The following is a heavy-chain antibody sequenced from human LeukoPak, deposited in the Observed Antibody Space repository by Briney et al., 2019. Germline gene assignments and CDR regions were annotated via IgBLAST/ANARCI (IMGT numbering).Heavy chain of an antibody. Sequence: PGRSLRLSCAASGFTFSSYAMSWVRQAPLKGLEWVAIIFGGGGSTYSADSVKGRFTISRDNSINTLYLQVNNLRVEDSAVYYCARALAVAGGYYYYMDVWGKGTTVTVSS. D-gene: IGHD6-19*01. J-gene: IGHJ6*03. CDR2: IFGGGGST. CDR1: GFTFSSYA. CDR3: ARALAVAGGYYYYMDV. V-gene: IGHV3-23*01.